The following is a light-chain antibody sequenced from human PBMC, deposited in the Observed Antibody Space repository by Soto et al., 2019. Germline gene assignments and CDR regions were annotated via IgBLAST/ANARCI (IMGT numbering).Light chain of an antibody. CDR3: QQYTGPPTT. Sequence: EIVLTQAPAPLSVSPGERATPSCRASQSVSSNLAWYQQKPGQAPRLLIYGASTRAAGIPDRFSGSGSGTDFTLTITRLEPEDSAVYFCQQYTGPPTTFGQGTRLEIK. J-gene: IGKJ5*01. CDR1: QSVSSN. V-gene: IGKV3-20*01. CDR2: GAS.